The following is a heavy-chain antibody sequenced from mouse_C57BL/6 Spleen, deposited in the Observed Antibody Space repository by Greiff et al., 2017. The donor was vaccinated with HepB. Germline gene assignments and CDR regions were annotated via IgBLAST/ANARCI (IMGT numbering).Heavy chain of an antibody. J-gene: IGHJ3*01. D-gene: IGHD3-2*02. V-gene: IGHV5-4*03. CDR2: SSDGGSYT. CDR3: ANSYQLTWFAY. CDR1: GFTFSSSL. Sequence: EVNLVESGGGLVKPGGSLKLSCAASGFTFSSSLMSWVRQPPEKRLEWVATSSDGGSYTYYPDNVKGRFTISRDNAKNNLYLQMSKLKSEDTAVYYCANSYQLTWFAYWGQGTLVTVSA.